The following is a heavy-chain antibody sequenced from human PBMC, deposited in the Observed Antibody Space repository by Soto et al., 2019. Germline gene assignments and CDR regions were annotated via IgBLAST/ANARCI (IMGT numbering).Heavy chain of an antibody. CDR1: GGSISSGGYY. CDR2: IYYSGST. D-gene: IGHD2-15*01. Sequence: SETLSLTCTVSGGSISSGGYYWSWIRQHPGKGLEWIGYIYYSGSTYYNPSLKSRVTISVDTSKNQFSLKLSSVTAADTAVYYCARDVQYCSGGSCYTYWFDPWGQGTLVTVSS. V-gene: IGHV4-31*03. CDR3: ARDVQYCSGGSCYTYWFDP. J-gene: IGHJ5*02.